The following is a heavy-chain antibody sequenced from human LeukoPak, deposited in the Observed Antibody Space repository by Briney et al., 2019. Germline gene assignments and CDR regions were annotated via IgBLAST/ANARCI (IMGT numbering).Heavy chain of an antibody. CDR3: ARDYSSSFAFDP. D-gene: IGHD6-13*01. Sequence: ASVKVSCKASGYTFTGYYMHWVRQAPGQGLEWLGWINPNSGGTSYAQKFQGRVTMTRDTSTSTVYMELSSLRSEDTAVYYCARDYSSSFAFDPWGQGTLVTVSS. CDR1: GYTFTGYY. V-gene: IGHV1-2*02. J-gene: IGHJ5*02. CDR2: INPNSGGT.